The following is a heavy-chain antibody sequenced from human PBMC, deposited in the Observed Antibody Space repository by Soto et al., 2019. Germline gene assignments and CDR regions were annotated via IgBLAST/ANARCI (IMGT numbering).Heavy chain of an antibody. J-gene: IGHJ4*02. CDR1: GGSISYNSYD. Sequence: SETLSLTCSVSGGSISYNSYDWGWIRQPPGKGLEWIGSIYYSGSTYYNPSLKSRVTISVDTSKNQFSLKLSSVTAADTAVYYCASGREWLRLTSGLLDYWGQGTLVTVSS. CDR3: ASGREWLRLTSGLLDY. V-gene: IGHV4-39*01. CDR2: IYYSGST. D-gene: IGHD5-12*01.